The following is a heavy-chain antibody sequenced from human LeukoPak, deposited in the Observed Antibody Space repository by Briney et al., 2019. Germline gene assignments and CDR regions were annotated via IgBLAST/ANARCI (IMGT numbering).Heavy chain of an antibody. J-gene: IGHJ4*02. Sequence: GGSLRLSCAASGFTFSSYGMSWVRQARGKGLELVSAISGSGGSTYYADCVKGRFTIYRDNSKNTLYLQMNSLRAEDTAVYYCAKDLSWYEGDYFDFWGQGTQVTVSS. CDR1: GFTFSSYG. CDR2: ISGSGGST. D-gene: IGHD6-13*01. V-gene: IGHV3-23*01. CDR3: AKDLSWYEGDYFDF.